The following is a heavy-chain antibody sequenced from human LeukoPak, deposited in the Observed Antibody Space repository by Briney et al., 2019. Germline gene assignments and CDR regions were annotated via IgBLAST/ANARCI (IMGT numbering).Heavy chain of an antibody. J-gene: IGHJ4*02. CDR2: ISSSSSYI. D-gene: IGHD6-19*01. CDR1: GFTFSSYT. CDR3: ARDLAVAGGEDY. Sequence: PGGSLRLSCAASGFTFSSYTMNWVRQAPGKGLEWVSSISSSSSYIYYADSVKGRFTISRDNAKNSLYLQTNSLRAEDTAVYYCARDLAVAGGEDYWGQGTLVTVSS. V-gene: IGHV3-21*01.